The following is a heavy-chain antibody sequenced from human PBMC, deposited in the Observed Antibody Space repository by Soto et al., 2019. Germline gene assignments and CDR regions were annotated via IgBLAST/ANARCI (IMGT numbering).Heavy chain of an antibody. CDR2: IIPIFGTA. Sequence: SVKVSCKASGGTFSSYAISWVRQAPGQGLEWMGGIIPIFGTANYAQKFQGRVTITADESTSTAYMELSSLRSEDTAVYYCARGPEYYDFWSGIPNYYYYYGMDVWGQGTTVTVSS. CDR3: ARGPEYYDFWSGIPNYYYYYGMDV. V-gene: IGHV1-69*13. J-gene: IGHJ6*02. CDR1: GGTFSSYA. D-gene: IGHD3-3*01.